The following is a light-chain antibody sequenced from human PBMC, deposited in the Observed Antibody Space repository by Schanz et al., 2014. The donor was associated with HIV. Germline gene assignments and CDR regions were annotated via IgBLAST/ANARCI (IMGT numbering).Light chain of an antibody. CDR2: GNN. Sequence: QSVLTQAPSASGTPGQRVTISCSGSDSNTGSNDVNWYQQLPGTAPKLLIYGNNQRPSGVPDRFSGSKSGTSASLAISGLQSEDEVDYYCAAWDDSLNGWVFGGGTKLTVL. J-gene: IGLJ3*02. CDR3: AAWDDSLNGWV. V-gene: IGLV1-44*01. CDR1: DSNTGSND.